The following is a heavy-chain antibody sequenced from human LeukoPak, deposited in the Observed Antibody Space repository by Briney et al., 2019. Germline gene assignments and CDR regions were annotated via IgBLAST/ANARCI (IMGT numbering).Heavy chain of an antibody. Sequence: KPSETLSLTCTVSGGSISSYYWSWIRQPPGKGLEWIGYIYYSGGTNYNPSLKSRVTISVDTSKNQFSLKLSSVTAADTAVYYCAREKDYDSSGYYRTPYFDYWGQGTLVTVSS. CDR1: GGSISSYY. J-gene: IGHJ4*02. V-gene: IGHV4-59*01. D-gene: IGHD3-22*01. CDR2: IYYSGGT. CDR3: AREKDYDSSGYYRTPYFDY.